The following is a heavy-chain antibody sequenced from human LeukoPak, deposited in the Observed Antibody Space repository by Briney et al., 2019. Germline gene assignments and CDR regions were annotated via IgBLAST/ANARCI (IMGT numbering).Heavy chain of an antibody. CDR2: ISGSGGST. J-gene: IGHJ4*02. Sequence: PGGSLRLSCAASGFTFSSYAMSWVRQAPGKGLEWVSAISGSGGSTYYADSVKGRFTISRDNSKNTLYLRMNSLRAEDTAVYYCAKAISYYDFWSGVDYWGQGTLVTVSS. V-gene: IGHV3-23*01. CDR3: AKAISYYDFWSGVDY. CDR1: GFTFSSYA. D-gene: IGHD3-3*01.